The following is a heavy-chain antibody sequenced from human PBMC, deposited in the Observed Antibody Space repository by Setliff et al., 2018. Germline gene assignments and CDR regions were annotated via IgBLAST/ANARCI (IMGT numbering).Heavy chain of an antibody. CDR2: TIPVFGTT. Sequence: SVKVSCKASGGTFRNYGISWVRQAPGQGLEWMGGTIPVFGTTDYSQKVQGRVTIITDESTSTAFMQLSSLRSEDTAVYYCVREGVDTRSSTDYRYYMDVGGKGTTVTVSS. D-gene: IGHD5-18*01. CDR3: VREGVDTRSSTDYRYYMDV. V-gene: IGHV1-69*05. J-gene: IGHJ6*03. CDR1: GGTFRNYG.